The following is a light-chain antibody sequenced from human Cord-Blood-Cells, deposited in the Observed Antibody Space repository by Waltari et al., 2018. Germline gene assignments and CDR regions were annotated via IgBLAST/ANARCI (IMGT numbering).Light chain of an antibody. CDR1: KLGDKY. J-gene: IGLJ3*02. Sequence: SYELTQPPSVSVSPGQTASITCSGDKLGDKYACWYQQKPAQSPVLVSYQDSKRPSGIPERFSGSNSGNTATLTISGTQAMDEADYYCQAWDSSTAVFGGGTKLTVL. CDR2: QDS. CDR3: QAWDSSTAV. V-gene: IGLV3-1*01.